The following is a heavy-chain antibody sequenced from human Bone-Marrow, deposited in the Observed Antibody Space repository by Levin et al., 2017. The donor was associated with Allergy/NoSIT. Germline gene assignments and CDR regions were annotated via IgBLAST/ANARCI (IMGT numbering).Heavy chain of an antibody. CDR2: INPNSGGT. J-gene: IGHJ4*02. D-gene: IGHD3-3*01. V-gene: IGHV1-2*06. Sequence: GESLKISCKASGYTFTGYYMHWVRQAPGQGLEWMGRINPNSGGTNYAQKFQGRVTMTRDTSISTAYMELSRLRSDDTAVYYCARDLIHPTRSIGTTTIFSGTKPEPSEAQGHYFDYWGQGTLVTVSS. CDR3: ARDLIHPTRSIGTTTIFSGTKPEPSEAQGHYFDY. CDR1: GYTFTGYY.